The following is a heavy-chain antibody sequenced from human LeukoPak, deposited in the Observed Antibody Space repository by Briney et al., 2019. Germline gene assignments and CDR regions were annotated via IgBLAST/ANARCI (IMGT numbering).Heavy chain of an antibody. J-gene: IGHJ4*02. CDR2: ISSSGSTI. Sequence: PGGSLRLSCAASGFTFSSYEMNWVRQAPGKGLERVSYISSSGSTIYYADSVKGRFTISRDNAKNSLYLQMNSLRAEDTAVYYCARDLSYGDYEDYFDYWGQGTLVTVSS. CDR1: GFTFSSYE. V-gene: IGHV3-48*03. D-gene: IGHD4-17*01. CDR3: ARDLSYGDYEDYFDY.